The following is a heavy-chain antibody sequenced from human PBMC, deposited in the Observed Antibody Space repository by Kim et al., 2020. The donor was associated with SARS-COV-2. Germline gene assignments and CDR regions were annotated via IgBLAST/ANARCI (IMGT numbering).Heavy chain of an antibody. CDR2: INPNSGGT. CDR1: GYTFTGYY. V-gene: IGHV1-2*02. Sequence: ASVKVSCKASGYTFTGYYMHWVRQAPGQGLEWMGWINPNSGGTNYAQKFQGRVTMTRDTSISTAYMELSRLRSDDTAVYYCARFGIAVAGTASAAVGLYFDYWGQGTLVTVSS. D-gene: IGHD6-19*01. CDR3: ARFGIAVAGTASAAVGLYFDY. J-gene: IGHJ4*02.